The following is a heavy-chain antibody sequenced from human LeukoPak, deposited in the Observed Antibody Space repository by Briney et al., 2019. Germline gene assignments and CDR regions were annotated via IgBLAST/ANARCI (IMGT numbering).Heavy chain of an antibody. CDR3: ANLGYCSGGSCYSFDY. CDR1: GYTFTSYG. J-gene: IGHJ4*02. D-gene: IGHD2-15*01. Sequence: GASVKVSCKASGYTFTSYGISWVRQAPGQGLEWMGWISGYNGYTHYAHNLQGRVTMTTDTSTSTAYMELSRLRSDDTAVYYCANLGYCSGGSCYSFDYWGQGTLVTVSS. CDR2: ISGYNGYT. V-gene: IGHV1-18*01.